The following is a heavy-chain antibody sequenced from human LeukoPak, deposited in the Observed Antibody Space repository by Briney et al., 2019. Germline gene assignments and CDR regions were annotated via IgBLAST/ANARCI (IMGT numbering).Heavy chain of an antibody. CDR2: IKQDGSEK. CDR3: AKVSGYSYGYFDY. Sequence: GGFLRLSCAASGFTFSSYWMSWVRQAPGKGLEWVANIKQDGSEKYYVDSVKGRFTISRDNAKNSLFLQMNNLRAEDTALYYCAKVSGYSYGYFDYWGQGTLVTVSS. CDR1: GFTFSSYW. J-gene: IGHJ4*02. D-gene: IGHD5-18*01. V-gene: IGHV3-7*03.